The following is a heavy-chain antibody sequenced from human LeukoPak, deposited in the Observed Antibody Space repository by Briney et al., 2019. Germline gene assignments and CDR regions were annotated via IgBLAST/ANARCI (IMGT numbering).Heavy chain of an antibody. V-gene: IGHV4-34*01. CDR3: ARELYYYGSGSYLY. CDR1: GVSFSGSY. J-gene: IGHJ4*02. CDR2: INHSGST. D-gene: IGHD3-10*01. Sequence: TSETLSLTCAVYGVSFSGSYWSGILQPPGTGLGWSGEINHSGSTNYNPSPKSRVSISVDPTKNQSSLKLSTVTAADTAVYYCARELYYYGSGSYLYWGQGTLVTVSS.